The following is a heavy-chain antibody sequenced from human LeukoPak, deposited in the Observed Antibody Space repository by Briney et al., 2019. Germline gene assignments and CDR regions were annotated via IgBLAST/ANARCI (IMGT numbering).Heavy chain of an antibody. CDR2: IYYSGST. Sequence: SETLSLTCTVSGGSLNSRSYYWDWTRPPPGKGLEWIGNIYYSGSTYYTPSLKRRVTISVDTSKNQFSLNLTSVTAADTAVYYCARDFYYYGMDVWGQGTTVTVSS. V-gene: IGHV4-39*02. CDR3: ARDFYYYGMDV. J-gene: IGHJ6*02. CDR1: GGSLNSRSYY.